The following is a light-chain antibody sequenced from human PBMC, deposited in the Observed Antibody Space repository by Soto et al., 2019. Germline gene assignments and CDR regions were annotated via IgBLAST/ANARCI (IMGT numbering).Light chain of an antibody. J-gene: IGKJ5*01. CDR3: QHYGTSPPIT. Sequence: ERLLPQSPGTRSFSPVEGSPLSFRDRQSVSSDYLAWYQQKPGQAHRLVMYGASSRATGIPDRFSGSGSGTDFTLTISRLEPEDFAVYYCQHYGTSPPITVGQGPRRALK. V-gene: IGKV3-20*01. CDR1: QSVSSDY. CDR2: GAS.